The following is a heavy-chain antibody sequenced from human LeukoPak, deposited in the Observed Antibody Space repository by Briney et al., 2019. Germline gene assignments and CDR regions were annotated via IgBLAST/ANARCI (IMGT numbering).Heavy chain of an antibody. Sequence: MPSETLSLTCTVSGGSVTSYYWRWIRQPPGKGLEWIGYIYYSASSNYNPSLNSRVTISVDTSKNQFSLKLSSVTAADTAVYYCARGPSSSWYLKDYWGQETLVTVSS. CDR2: IYYSASS. J-gene: IGHJ4*02. D-gene: IGHD6-13*01. CDR1: GGSVTSYY. V-gene: IGHV4-59*02. CDR3: ARGPSSSWYLKDY.